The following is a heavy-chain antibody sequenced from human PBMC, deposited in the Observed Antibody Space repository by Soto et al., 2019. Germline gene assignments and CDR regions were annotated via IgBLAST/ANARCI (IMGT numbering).Heavy chain of an antibody. Sequence: GGSLRLSCAASGFTFSSYGMHRVRQAPGKGLEWVAVIWYDGSNKYYADSVKGRFTISRDNSKNTLYLQMNSLRAEDTAVYYSARGIEYYYDSSGYQIDYWGQGTLVTVSS. J-gene: IGHJ4*02. D-gene: IGHD3-22*01. CDR2: IWYDGSNK. V-gene: IGHV3-33*01. CDR3: ARGIEYYYDSSGYQIDY. CDR1: GFTFSSYG.